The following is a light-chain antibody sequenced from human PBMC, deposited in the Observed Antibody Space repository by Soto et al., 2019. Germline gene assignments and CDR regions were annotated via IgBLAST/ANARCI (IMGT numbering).Light chain of an antibody. J-gene: IGKJ2*01. CDR1: QSVSSNY. V-gene: IGKV3-20*01. CDR3: QQYGSSLYT. Sequence: EIVLTQSPGTLSLSPGERATLSCRASQSVSSNYVAWYQQKGGQAPRLLIYGASIRATGIPDRFSGSGSGTDFPLTISRPELEDFAVYSWQQYGSSLYTFGKGTKVDIK. CDR2: GAS.